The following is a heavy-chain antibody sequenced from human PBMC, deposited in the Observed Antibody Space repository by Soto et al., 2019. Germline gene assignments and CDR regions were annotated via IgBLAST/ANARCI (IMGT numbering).Heavy chain of an antibody. J-gene: IGHJ4*02. CDR1: GYTFRNYG. V-gene: IGHV1-18*01. CDR3: ARERQWESLPY. D-gene: IGHD1-26*01. Sequence: QVQLVQSGAEVKKPGASVKVSCEAYGYTFRNYGITWVRQAPGQGLEWMGWVSAYNRNTNYAQKLQERVTMTTDTSTSTAYMELRSLRSDDTAIYCCARERQWESLPYWGQGTLVTVSS. CDR2: VSAYNRNT.